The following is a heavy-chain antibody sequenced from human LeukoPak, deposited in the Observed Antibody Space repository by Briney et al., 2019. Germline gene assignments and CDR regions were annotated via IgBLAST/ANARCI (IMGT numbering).Heavy chain of an antibody. CDR1: GYTFTGYY. Sequence: ASVKVSCKASGYTFTGYYMHWVRQAPGQGLEWMGWIKPNSGGTNYAQKLQGRVTMTRDTSISTAYMELSSLRSEDTAVYYCARGIAAAWGSNYWGQGTLVTVSS. D-gene: IGHD6-13*01. CDR3: ARGIAAAWGSNY. V-gene: IGHV1-2*02. J-gene: IGHJ4*02. CDR2: IKPNSGGT.